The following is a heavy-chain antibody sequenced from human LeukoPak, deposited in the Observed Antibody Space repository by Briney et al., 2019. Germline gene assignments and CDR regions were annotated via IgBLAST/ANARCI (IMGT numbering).Heavy chain of an antibody. D-gene: IGHD2-2*01. CDR3: VRRSDCSTTSCYFYHGMDV. CDR1: GGSISSRSHY. CDR2: IYSSGGT. J-gene: IGHJ6*02. Sequence: SETLSLTCTVSGGSISSRSHYWVWGRQPPGTGLEWIGSIYSSGGTYYRPSLESRVTVAVDTSKNQFSLTLTSVTAADTAVYYCVRRSDCSTTSCYFYHGMDVWGQGTTVTVSS. V-gene: IGHV4-39*01.